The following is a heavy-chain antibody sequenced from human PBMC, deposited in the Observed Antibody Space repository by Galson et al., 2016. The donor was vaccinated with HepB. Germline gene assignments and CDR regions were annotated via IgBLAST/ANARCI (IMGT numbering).Heavy chain of an antibody. J-gene: IGHJ3*02. CDR1: GFIFSGYG. V-gene: IGHV3-23*01. CDR2: LSGSGEDT. D-gene: IGHD3-9*01. Sequence: SLRLSCAASGFIFSGYGMHWVRQAPGKGLEWVSSLSGSGEDTYYADSVKGRFTISRDNSKDTMFLQLNTLRAEDTAVYYCARDRADLSTDYSLHDAFDIWGPGTMVTVSS. CDR3: ARDRADLSTDYSLHDAFDI.